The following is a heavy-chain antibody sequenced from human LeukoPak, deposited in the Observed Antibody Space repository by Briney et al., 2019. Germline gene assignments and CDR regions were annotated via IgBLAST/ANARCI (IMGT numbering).Heavy chain of an antibody. J-gene: IGHJ6*02. CDR3: ARVPMDSSGYWSYYYGMDV. CDR2: IIPIFGIA. V-gene: IGHV1-69*04. Sequence: SVRVSCKASGGTFSSYAISWVRQAPGQGLEWMGRIIPIFGIANYAQKFQGRVTITADKSTSTAYMELSSLRSEDTAVYYCARVPMDSSGYWSYYYGMDVWGQGTTVTVSS. D-gene: IGHD3-22*01. CDR1: GGTFSSYA.